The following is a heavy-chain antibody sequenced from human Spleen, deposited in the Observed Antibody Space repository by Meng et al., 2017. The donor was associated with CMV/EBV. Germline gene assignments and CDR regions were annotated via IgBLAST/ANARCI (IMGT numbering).Heavy chain of an antibody. CDR1: GYTFTGSY. J-gene: IGHJ6*02. CDR3: ARDTQAVHYYDMDV. V-gene: IGHV1-2*02. Sequence: ASVKVSCKASGYTFTGSYIHWVRQAPGLGLEWLGWINPNSGATKYAQKFQGRVTMTRDTSISIAYMELTGLKSDDTAMYYCARDTQAVHYYDMDVWGQGTTVTVSS. CDR2: INPNSGAT. D-gene: IGHD2-15*01.